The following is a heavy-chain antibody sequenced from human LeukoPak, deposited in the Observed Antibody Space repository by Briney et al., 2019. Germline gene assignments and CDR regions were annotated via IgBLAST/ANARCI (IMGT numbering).Heavy chain of an antibody. D-gene: IGHD4-23*01. V-gene: IGHV4-61*03. CDR2: IDFRGST. CDR3: ARDKGRTGGGRQPSDP. J-gene: IGHJ5*02. CDR1: GGSVTSGSYY. Sequence: SETLSLTCIVSGGSVTSGSYYWSWIRQPPGKGLEWIGFIDFRGSTNYNPSLKSRVTILVDASKNHFSLKMRSVTAADTAVYYWARDKGRTGGGRQPSDPWGQGTLVTVSS.